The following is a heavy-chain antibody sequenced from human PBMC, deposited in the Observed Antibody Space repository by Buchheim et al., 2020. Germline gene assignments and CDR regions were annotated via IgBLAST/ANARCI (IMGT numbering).Heavy chain of an antibody. CDR2: ISRSGDTT. Sequence: EAQLLESGGGLVQPGGSLRLSCAVSGFTFSNSAMTWVRQAPGKGLEWVSAISRSGDTTYYADSVMGRFTISRDTSKNTLYLPMNSLRVDDTAVYYCAKEEVPNDYWGLGT. J-gene: IGHJ4*02. CDR3: AKEEVPNDY. V-gene: IGHV3-23*01. CDR1: GFTFSNSA.